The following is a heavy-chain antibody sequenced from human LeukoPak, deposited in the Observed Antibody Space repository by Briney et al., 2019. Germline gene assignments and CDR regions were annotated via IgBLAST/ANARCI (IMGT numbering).Heavy chain of an antibody. D-gene: IGHD2-8*01. CDR2: IYPGDSDT. CDR1: GYSFTSYW. J-gene: IGHJ4*02. CDR3: ARRYCTNGVCYSYFDY. Sequence: GESLKISCKGSGYSFTSYWIGWVRQMPGKGLEWMGIIYPGDSDTRYSPSFQGQVTISADKCISTAYLQWSSLKASDTAMYYCARRYCTNGVCYSYFDYWGQGTLVTVSS. V-gene: IGHV5-51*01.